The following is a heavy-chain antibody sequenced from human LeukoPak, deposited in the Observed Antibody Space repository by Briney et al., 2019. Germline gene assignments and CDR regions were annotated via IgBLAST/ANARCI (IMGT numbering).Heavy chain of an antibody. J-gene: IGHJ4*02. D-gene: IGHD3-10*01. CDR1: GGSVSSGSYY. Sequence: SETLSLTCTVSGGSVSSGSYYWSWIRQPTGKGLEWIGYIYYSGSTNYNPSLRSRVTISVDTSKNQFSLKLSSVTAADTAVYYCARSSLLWFGELFSWGQGTLVTVSS. CDR3: ARSSLLWFGELFS. V-gene: IGHV4-61*01. CDR2: IYYSGST.